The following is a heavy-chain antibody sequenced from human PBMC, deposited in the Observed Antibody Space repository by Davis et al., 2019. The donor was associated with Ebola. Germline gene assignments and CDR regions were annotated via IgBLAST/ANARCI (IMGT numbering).Heavy chain of an antibody. V-gene: IGHV4-59*01. CDR1: GGSFSGYS. Sequence: MPSETLSLTCAVSGGSFSGYSWSWIRQPPGKGLEWIGYIYYSGSTNYNPSPKSRVAIPVDTSKNQFPLKLSSVTAADTAVYYCARGDTYGDYPLDYWGQGTLVTVSS. CDR3: ARGDTYGDYPLDY. CDR2: IYYSGST. J-gene: IGHJ4*02. D-gene: IGHD4-17*01.